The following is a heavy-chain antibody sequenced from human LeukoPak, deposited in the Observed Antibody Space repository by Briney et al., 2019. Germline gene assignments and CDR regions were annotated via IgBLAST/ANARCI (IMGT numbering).Heavy chain of an antibody. CDR1: GGSFSGYY. J-gene: IGHJ4*02. D-gene: IGHD3-3*01. V-gene: IGHV4-34*01. CDR2: INHSGST. Sequence: SETLSLTCAVYGGSFSGYYWSWIRQPPGKGLEWIGEINHSGSTNYNPSLKSRVTISVDTSKNQFSPKLSSVTAADTAVYYCASSYYDFWSGYYFGQHFDYWGQGTLVTVSS. CDR3: ASSYYDFWSGYYFGQHFDY.